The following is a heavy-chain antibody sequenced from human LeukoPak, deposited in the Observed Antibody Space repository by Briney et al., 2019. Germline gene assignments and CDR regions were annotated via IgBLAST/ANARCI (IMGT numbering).Heavy chain of an antibody. V-gene: IGHV4-4*02. CDR2: IYHSGST. J-gene: IGHJ6*02. Sequence: SETLSLTCAVSGGSISSSNWWSWVRQPPGKGLEWIGEIYHSGSTNYNPSLKSRVTISVDKSKNQFSLKLSSVTAADTAVYYCARTNSGLQYFYYYGMDVWGQGTTVTVSS. CDR1: GGSISSSNW. CDR3: ARTNSGLQYFYYYGMDV. D-gene: IGHD5-12*01.